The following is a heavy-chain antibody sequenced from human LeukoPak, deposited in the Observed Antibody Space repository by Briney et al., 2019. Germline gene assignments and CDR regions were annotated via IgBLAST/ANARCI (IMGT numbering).Heavy chain of an antibody. CDR3: ARGQDQRDTAMPWDYYYYYMDV. CDR1: GFPFSDFH. D-gene: IGHD5-18*01. J-gene: IGHJ6*03. Sequence: GGSLRLSCVGAGFPFSDFHMSWIRQAPGKGLEWVSYITSGGGFKYYADSVKGRFSISRDDSKNSVFLQMNSLRVEDTAVYYCARGQDQRDTAMPWDYYYYYMDVWGKGTTVTVSS. V-gene: IGHV3-11*04. CDR2: ITSGGGFK.